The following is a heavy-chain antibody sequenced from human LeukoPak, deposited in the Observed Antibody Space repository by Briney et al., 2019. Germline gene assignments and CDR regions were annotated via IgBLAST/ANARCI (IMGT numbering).Heavy chain of an antibody. Sequence: PSETLSLTCTVSGGSISSYYWSWLRQPAGKGLEWIGRIYTSGSTNYNPSLKSRATMSVDTSKNQFSLKLSSVTAADTAVYYCAGDLRGDYVRFYFDLWGRGTLVTVSS. CDR3: AGDLRGDYVRFYFDL. D-gene: IGHD4-17*01. CDR1: GGSISSYY. V-gene: IGHV4-4*07. J-gene: IGHJ2*01. CDR2: IYTSGST.